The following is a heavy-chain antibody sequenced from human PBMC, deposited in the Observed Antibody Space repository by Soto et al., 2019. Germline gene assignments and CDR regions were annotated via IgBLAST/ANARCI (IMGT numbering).Heavy chain of an antibody. D-gene: IGHD3-9*01. V-gene: IGHV5-10-1*01. CDR1: GYSFTSYW. Sequence: LGESLKISCKGSGYSFTSYWISWVRQMPGKGLEWMGRIDPSDSYTNYSPSFQGHVTISADKSISTAYLQWSSLKASDTAMYYCARHFEGPAGTDYWGQGTLVTVSS. J-gene: IGHJ4*02. CDR3: ARHFEGPAGTDY. CDR2: IDPSDSYT.